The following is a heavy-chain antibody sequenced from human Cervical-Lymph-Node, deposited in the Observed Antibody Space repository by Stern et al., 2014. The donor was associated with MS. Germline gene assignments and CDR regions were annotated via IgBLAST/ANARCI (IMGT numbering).Heavy chain of an antibody. J-gene: IGHJ6*02. CDR1: GGTFSSYA. Sequence: QVQLVQSGPEVKKPGSSVKVSCKASGGTFSSYAINWLRQAPGQGPEWMGGIIPILGTANYAQNFQGRVTITADESSRTSYMQLSSLRSDDTAVYYCARDGRHIHHYGWDVWGQGTTVTVAS. V-gene: IGHV1-69*01. CDR3: ARDGRHIHHYGWDV. CDR2: IIPILGTA.